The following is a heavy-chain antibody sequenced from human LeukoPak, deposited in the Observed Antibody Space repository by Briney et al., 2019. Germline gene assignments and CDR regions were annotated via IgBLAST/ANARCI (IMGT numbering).Heavy chain of an antibody. CDR3: AKDRIAAAGIRQTLDY. D-gene: IGHD6-13*01. CDR1: GFTFSSYA. J-gene: IGHJ4*02. V-gene: IGHV3-23*01. Sequence: GGSLRLSCAASGFTFSSYAMSWVRQAPGKGLEWVSAISGSGGSTYYADSVKGRFTISRDNSKNTLYLQMNSLRAEDTAVYYCAKDRIAAAGIRQTLDYWGQGTLVTVSS. CDR2: ISGSGGST.